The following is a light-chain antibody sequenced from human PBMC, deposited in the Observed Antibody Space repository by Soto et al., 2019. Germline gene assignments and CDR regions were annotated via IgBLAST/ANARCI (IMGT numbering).Light chain of an antibody. CDR3: QQYNSYQWT. V-gene: IGKV1-9*01. J-gene: IGKJ1*01. CDR2: EAS. Sequence: DIQLTQSPSFLSASVGDRVTITCRASQGISSYLAWYQQKPGKAPKVLIYEASKLESGVPSRFSGSGAGTEFTLTISTLQPDDVATYYCQQYNSYQWTFGQGTKVDIK. CDR1: QGISSY.